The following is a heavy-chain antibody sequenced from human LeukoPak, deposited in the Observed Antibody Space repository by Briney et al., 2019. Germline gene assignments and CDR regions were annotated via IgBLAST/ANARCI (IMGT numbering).Heavy chain of an antibody. Sequence: GASVKVSCKASGGTFSSYAINWVRQATGQGLEWMGWMNPNSGNTGYAQKFQGRVTMTRNTSISTAYMELSSLRSEDTAVYYCARLSYSQLYYYYYGMDVWGQGTTVTVSS. CDR2: MNPNSGNT. J-gene: IGHJ6*02. D-gene: IGHD5-18*01. CDR1: GGTFSSYA. V-gene: IGHV1-8*02. CDR3: ARLSYSQLYYYYYGMDV.